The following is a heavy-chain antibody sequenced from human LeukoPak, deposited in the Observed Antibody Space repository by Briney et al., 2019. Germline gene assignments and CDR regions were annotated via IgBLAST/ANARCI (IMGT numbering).Heavy chain of an antibody. CDR2: IYHSGST. CDR3: ARTYGSIAVAGVAGLGSYFDY. CDR1: GGSISSGGYY. Sequence: SETLSLTCTVSGGSISSGGYYWSWIRQPPGKGLEWIGYIYHSGSTYYNPSLKSRVTISVDTSKNQFSLKLSSVTAADTAVYYCARTYGSIAVAGVAGLGSYFDYWGQGTLVTVSS. D-gene: IGHD6-19*01. J-gene: IGHJ4*02. V-gene: IGHV4-30-2*02.